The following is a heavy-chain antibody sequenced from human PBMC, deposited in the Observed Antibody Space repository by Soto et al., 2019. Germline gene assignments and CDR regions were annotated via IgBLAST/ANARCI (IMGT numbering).Heavy chain of an antibody. CDR2: INPHGGST. D-gene: IGHD3-3*01. CDR3: ARSSGGNFGIIIEGSNWFDP. Sequence: ASVEGSCQAPADAFTSHYLSWGRPGPGQGVGLMGVINPHGGSTKYAQKFQGRITMTRDTSRSTVYMELSSLRSDDTAIYYCARSSGGNFGIIIEGSNWFDPWGQGTLVTVS. J-gene: IGHJ5*02. V-gene: IGHV1-46*01. CDR1: ADAFTSHY.